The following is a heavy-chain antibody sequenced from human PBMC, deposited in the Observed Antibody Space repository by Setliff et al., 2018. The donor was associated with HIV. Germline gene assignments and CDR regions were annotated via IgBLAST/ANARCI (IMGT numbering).Heavy chain of an antibody. CDR2: IYSSGST. V-gene: IGHV4-4*07. CDR3: ARSGSYVGPIQH. CDR1: GGSLSSYY. J-gene: IGHJ1*01. Sequence: SETLSLTCSVSGGSLSSYYWSWIRQPAGKGLEWIGRIYSSGSTNYNPSLKSRLTMSVDTSKNQFSLKLTSVTAADTAVYYCARSGSYVGPIQHWGQGTLVAVSS. D-gene: IGHD3-10*02.